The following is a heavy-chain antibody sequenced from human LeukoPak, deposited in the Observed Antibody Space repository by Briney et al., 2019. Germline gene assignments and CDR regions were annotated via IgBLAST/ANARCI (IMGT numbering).Heavy chain of an antibody. V-gene: IGHV4-34*01. CDR3: ATGDGYCDGGTCYSYFDY. CDR2: INHSGST. D-gene: IGHD2-15*01. J-gene: IGHJ4*02. Sequence: PSETLSLTCAVYGGSFSGYYWSWVRQPPGKGLEWIGEINHSGSTNYNPSLKSRVTISVDTSKNQFSLKLSSVTAADTAVYYCATGDGYCDGGTCYSYFDYWGQGTLVIVSS. CDR1: GGSFSGYY.